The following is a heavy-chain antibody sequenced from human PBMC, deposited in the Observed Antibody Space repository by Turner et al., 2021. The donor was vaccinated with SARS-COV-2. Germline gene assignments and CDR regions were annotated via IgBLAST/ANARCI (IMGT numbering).Heavy chain of an antibody. V-gene: IGHV4-39*01. CDR1: GGSISSSSYY. D-gene: IGHD3-10*01. Sequence: QLQLQESGPGLVKPSETLSLTCTVSGGSISSSSYYWGWIRQPPGKGLEWIGSIYYSGRTYYNPSLKSRVTISVDTSKNQFSLKLSSVTAADTAVYYCASQEALVPSYYYYYYGMDVWGQGTTVTVSS. CDR2: IYYSGRT. J-gene: IGHJ6*02. CDR3: ASQEALVPSYYYYYYGMDV.